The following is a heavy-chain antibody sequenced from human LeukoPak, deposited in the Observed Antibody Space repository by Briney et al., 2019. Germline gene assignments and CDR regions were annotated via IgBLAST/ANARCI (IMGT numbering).Heavy chain of an antibody. V-gene: IGHV3-48*04. J-gene: IGHJ4*02. CDR1: GFTFSSYS. D-gene: IGHD4-23*01. CDR3: ARAPNSWQLSY. Sequence: GGSLRLSCAASGFTFSSYSMNWVRQAPGKGLEWVSYISSSSSTIYYADSVKGRFTTSRDNAKNSLYLQMNSLRAEDTAVYYCARAPNSWQLSYWGQGTLVTVSS. CDR2: ISSSSSTI.